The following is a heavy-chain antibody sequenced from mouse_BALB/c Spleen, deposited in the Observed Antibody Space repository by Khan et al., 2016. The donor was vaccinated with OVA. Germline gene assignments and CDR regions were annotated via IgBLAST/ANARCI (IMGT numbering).Heavy chain of an antibody. Sequence: QVQLKESGPGLVAPSQTLSITCTVSGFSLTSYGVHWVRQPPGKGLEWLGVIWAGGSTNYYSALLSRLSISKDNSKSQVFLKMNSLQSDDTAMYYCARLEDIWGQGTTLTVSS. D-gene: IGHD1-3*01. V-gene: IGHV2-9*02. CDR1: GFSLTSYG. CDR3: ARLEDI. CDR2: IWAGGST. J-gene: IGHJ2*01.